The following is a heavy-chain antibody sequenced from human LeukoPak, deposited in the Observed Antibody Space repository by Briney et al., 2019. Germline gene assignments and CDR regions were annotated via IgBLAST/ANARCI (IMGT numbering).Heavy chain of an antibody. J-gene: IGHJ6*03. D-gene: IGHD3-16*02. Sequence: SSETLSLTYTVSGGSISSYYWSWIRQPPGKGLEWIGYIYYSGSTNYNPSLKSRVTISVDTSKNQFSLKLSSVTAADTAVYYCARVSYDYVWGSYRYEGYYYYMDVWGKGTTVTVSS. V-gene: IGHV4-59*01. CDR2: IYYSGST. CDR1: GGSISSYY. CDR3: ARVSYDYVWGSYRYEGYYYYMDV.